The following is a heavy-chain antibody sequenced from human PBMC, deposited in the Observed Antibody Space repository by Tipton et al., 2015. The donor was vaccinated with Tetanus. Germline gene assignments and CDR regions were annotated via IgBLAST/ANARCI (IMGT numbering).Heavy chain of an antibody. D-gene: IGHD4-17*01. J-gene: IGHJ4*02. CDR3: ARWETVTTKNHY. CDR2: IDHSGST. Sequence: TLSLTCAVFGGSFSGYFWNWIRQPPGKGLEWIGEIDHSGSTSYNPSLKSRVTISVDTSKNRFSLNLRSVTAADTAVYYCARWETVTTKNHYWGQGTLVTVSS. V-gene: IGHV4-34*01. CDR1: GGSFSGYF.